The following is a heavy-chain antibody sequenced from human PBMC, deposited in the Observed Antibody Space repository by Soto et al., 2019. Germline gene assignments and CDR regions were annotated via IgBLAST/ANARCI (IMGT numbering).Heavy chain of an antibody. CDR3: ARVAIASGGVIAVTYALDV. CDR2: ITSSGSTT. Sequence: PGGSLRLSCEVSGFTLNTYSMTWVRQAPGKGLEWVSFITSSGSTTYYADSVKGRFTVSRDNVKNSLFLQMNSLRDEDTAVYYCARVAIASGGVIAVTYALDVWGQGTTVTVSS. D-gene: IGHD3-16*02. V-gene: IGHV3-48*02. CDR1: GFTLNTYS. J-gene: IGHJ6*02.